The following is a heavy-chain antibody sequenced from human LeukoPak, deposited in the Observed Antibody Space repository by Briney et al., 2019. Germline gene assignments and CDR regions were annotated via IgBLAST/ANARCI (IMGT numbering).Heavy chain of an antibody. CDR2: ISSSSSPI. CDR3: ARSGYCTSTSCLNGRGAFDI. Sequence: SGGSLRLPCAASGFTFSTYSMNWVRQAPGKGLEWVSYISSSSSPIYYADSVKGRFTISRDNAKNALYLQMNSLRAEDTAVYYCARSGYCTSTSCLNGRGAFDIWGQGTMVTVSS. CDR1: GFTFSTYS. D-gene: IGHD2-2*01. J-gene: IGHJ3*02. V-gene: IGHV3-48*04.